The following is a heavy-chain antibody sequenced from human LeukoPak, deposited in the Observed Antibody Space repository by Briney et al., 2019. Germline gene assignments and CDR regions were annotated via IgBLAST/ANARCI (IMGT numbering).Heavy chain of an antibody. J-gene: IGHJ6*03. D-gene: IGHD3-10*01. V-gene: IGHV3-53*01. Sequence: GGSLRLSCAASGFTVSSNDMSWVRQAPGKGLECISVIYSGGSTDYADSVKGRLTIPRDNSKNTLYLQMNSLRAEDTAVYYCARGYGSGSYYNRYYYYMDVWGKGTTVTISS. CDR2: IYSGGST. CDR3: ARGYGSGSYYNRYYYYMDV. CDR1: GFTVSSND.